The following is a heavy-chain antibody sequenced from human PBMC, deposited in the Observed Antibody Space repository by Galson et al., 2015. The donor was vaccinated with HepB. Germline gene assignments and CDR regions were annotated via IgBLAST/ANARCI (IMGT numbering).Heavy chain of an antibody. D-gene: IGHD3-10*01. CDR2: IWYDGSNK. J-gene: IGHJ4*02. CDR3: ARESGFGEFNFDY. CDR1: GFTFSSYG. V-gene: IGHV3-33*01. Sequence: SLRLSCAASGFTFSSYGMHWVRQAPGKGLEWVAVIWYDGSNKYYADSVKGRFTISRDNSKNTLYLQMNSLRAEDTAVYYCARESGFGEFNFDYWGQGTLVTVSS.